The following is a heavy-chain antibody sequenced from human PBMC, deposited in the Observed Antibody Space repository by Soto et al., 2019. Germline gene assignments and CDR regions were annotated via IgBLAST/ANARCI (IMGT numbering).Heavy chain of an antibody. V-gene: IGHV4-59*12. D-gene: IGHD1-26*01. Sequence: SETLSLTCTVSGGSISSYYWSWIRQPPGKGLEWIGYIYYSGSTNYNPSLKSRVTISVDTSKSQFSLKLSSVTAADTAVYYCAREVGDLGTRFDPWGQGTLVTVSS. CDR2: IYYSGST. J-gene: IGHJ5*02. CDR3: AREVGDLGTRFDP. CDR1: GGSISSYY.